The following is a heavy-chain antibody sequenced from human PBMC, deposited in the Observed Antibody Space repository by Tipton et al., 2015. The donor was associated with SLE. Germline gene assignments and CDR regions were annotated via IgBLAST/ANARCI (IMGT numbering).Heavy chain of an antibody. Sequence: SLRLSCAASGFTFSSYAMHWVRQAPGKGLEWVAVISYDGSNKYYADSVKGRFTISRDNSKNTLYLQMNSLRAEDTAVYYCARDPHESLYSSSSFDYWGQGSLVTVSA. D-gene: IGHD6-6*01. CDR1: GFTFSSYA. CDR3: ARDPHESLYSSSSFDY. V-gene: IGHV3-30*04. J-gene: IGHJ4*02. CDR2: ISYDGSNK.